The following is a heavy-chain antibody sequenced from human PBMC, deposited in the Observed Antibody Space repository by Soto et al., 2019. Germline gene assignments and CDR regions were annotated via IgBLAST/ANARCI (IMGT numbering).Heavy chain of an antibody. CDR2: ISGSDGST. J-gene: IGHJ6*02. V-gene: IGHV3-23*01. CDR3: AKDLVAAARYYYGMDV. CDR1: GFTFSSYA. Sequence: PGGSLRLSCAASGFTFSSYAMSWVRQAPGKGLEWVSAISGSDGSTYYADSVKGRFTISRDNSKNTLYLQMNSLRAEDTAVYYCAKDLVAAARYYYGMDVWGQGTTVTVSS. D-gene: IGHD6-13*01.